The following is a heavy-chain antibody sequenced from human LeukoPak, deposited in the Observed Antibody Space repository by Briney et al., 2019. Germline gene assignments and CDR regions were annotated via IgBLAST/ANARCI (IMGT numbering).Heavy chain of an antibody. V-gene: IGHV4-34*01. CDR1: GGSFSGYY. CDR3: GRQAAAGAGGDY. Sequence: PSETLSLTCAVYGGSFSGYYWSWIRQPPGKGLEWIGSIYYSGSTYYNPSLKSRVTISVDMSKNQFSLKLNSVTAADTAVYYCGRQAAAGAGGDYWDQGTLVTVSS. D-gene: IGHD6-13*01. CDR2: IYYSGST. J-gene: IGHJ4*02.